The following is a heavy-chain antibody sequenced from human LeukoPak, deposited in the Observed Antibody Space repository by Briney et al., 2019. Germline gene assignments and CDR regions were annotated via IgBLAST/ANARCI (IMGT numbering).Heavy chain of an antibody. CDR2: ISGTSSYI. V-gene: IGHV3-21*01. CDR1: GFTFNSYS. D-gene: IGHD1-14*01. Sequence: GGSLRLSCAASGFTFNSYSMNWVRQAPGNGLEWVSSISGTSSYIYFADSVKGRFTISRDNAKNSLYLQINSLRAEDTAVYYCARDQPTIDYWGQGTLVTVSS. J-gene: IGHJ4*02. CDR3: ARDQPTIDY.